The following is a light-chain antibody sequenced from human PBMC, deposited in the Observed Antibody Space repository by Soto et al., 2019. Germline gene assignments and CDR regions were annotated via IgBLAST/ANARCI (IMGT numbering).Light chain of an antibody. J-gene: IGLJ3*02. Sequence: QSVLTQPTSASGSPGQSVTISCTGTTSDVGGYNFVSWYQQHPGTAPTLMIYEVSNRPSGVSDRFSGSRSGNTASLTISGLQAEDESDYYCISYTSSSTWVFGGGTKLTVL. CDR3: ISYTSSSTWV. CDR2: EVS. CDR1: TSDVGGYNF. V-gene: IGLV2-14*01.